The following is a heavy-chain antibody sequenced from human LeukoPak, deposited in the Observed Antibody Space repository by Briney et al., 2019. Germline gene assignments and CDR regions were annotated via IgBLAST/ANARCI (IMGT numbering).Heavy chain of an antibody. J-gene: IGHJ4*02. CDR3: ARESLEFRFFDF. CDR1: GDSITSGRFY. D-gene: IGHD1-1*01. Sequence: PSQTLSLTCTDSGDSITSGRFYWGCIRQPAGKGREWLGRIYTTGRTIYNPSLKSQVTISINTSKNQFSLKLKSMTATDKAMYYCARESLEFRFFDFWGQGALVTVSS. V-gene: IGHV4-61*02. CDR2: IYTTGRT.